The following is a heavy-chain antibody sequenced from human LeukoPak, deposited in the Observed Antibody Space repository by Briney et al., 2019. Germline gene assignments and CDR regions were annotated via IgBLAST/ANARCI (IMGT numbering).Heavy chain of an antibody. CDR2: IIPILGIA. D-gene: IGHD5-18*01. J-gene: IGHJ6*02. V-gene: IGHV1-69*04. CDR3: ARERGYSYGYSYYYGMDV. Sequence: SVKVSCKASGGTFSSYAMSWVRQAPGQGLEWMGRIIPILGIANYAQKFQGRVTIPADKSTSTAYMELSSLRSEDTAVYYCARERGYSYGYSYYYGMDVWGQGTTVTVSS. CDR1: GGTFSSYA.